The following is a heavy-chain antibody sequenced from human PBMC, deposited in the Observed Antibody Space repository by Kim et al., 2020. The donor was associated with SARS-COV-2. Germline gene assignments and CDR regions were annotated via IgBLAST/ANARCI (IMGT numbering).Heavy chain of an antibody. J-gene: IGHJ4*02. V-gene: IGHV4-61*01. D-gene: IGHD6-6*01. CDR1: GGSVSSGSYY. CDR3: AREHYSSSSLDF. Sequence: SETLSLTCTVSGGSVSSGSYYWSWIRQPPGKGLEWIGYIYYRGSTNYNPSVKSRVTISVDTSKNQFSLKLSSVTAADTAVYYCAREHYSSSSLDFWGQGTLVTVSS. CDR2: IYYRGST.